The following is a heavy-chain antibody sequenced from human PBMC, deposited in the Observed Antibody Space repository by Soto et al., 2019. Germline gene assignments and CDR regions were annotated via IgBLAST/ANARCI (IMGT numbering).Heavy chain of an antibody. CDR2: ISYDGSNK. D-gene: IGHD3-16*01. CDR3: ARRGEDLSLSGHYYYGMDV. V-gene: IGHV3-30-3*01. CDR1: GFTFSSYA. Sequence: GGSLRLSCAASGFTFSSYAMHWVRQAPGKGLEWVAVISYDGSNKYYADSVKGRFTISRDNSKNTLYLQMNSLRAEDTAVYYCARRGEDLSLSGHYYYGMDVWGQGTTVTVSS. J-gene: IGHJ6*02.